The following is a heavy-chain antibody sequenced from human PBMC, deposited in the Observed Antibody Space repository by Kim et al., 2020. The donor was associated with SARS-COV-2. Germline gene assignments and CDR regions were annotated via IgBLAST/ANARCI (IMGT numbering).Heavy chain of an antibody. CDR1: GGSISSGGYY. CDR2: IYYSGST. J-gene: IGHJ4*02. CDR3: ARVLAAWGRFEDY. V-gene: IGHV4-31*03. D-gene: IGHD3-16*01. Sequence: SETLSLTCTVSGGSISSGGYYWSWIRQHPGKGLEWIGYIYYSGSTYYNPSLKSRVTISVDTSKNQFSLKLSSVTAADTAVYYCARVLAAWGRFEDYWGQGTLVTVSS.